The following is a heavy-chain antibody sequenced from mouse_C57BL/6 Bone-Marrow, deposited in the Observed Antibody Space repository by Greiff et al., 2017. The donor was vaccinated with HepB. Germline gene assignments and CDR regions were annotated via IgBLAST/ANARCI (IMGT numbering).Heavy chain of an antibody. V-gene: IGHV1-81*01. D-gene: IGHD2-5*01. CDR2: IYPRSGNT. CDR3: ADSKSYWYFDV. Sequence: VQLQQSGAELARPGASVKLSCKASGYTFTSYGMSWVKQRTGQGLEWIGEIYPRSGNTYYNEKFKGKATLTADKSSSTAYMELRSLTSEDSAVYFCADSKSYWYFDVWGTGTTVTVSS. CDR1: GYTFTSYG. J-gene: IGHJ1*03.